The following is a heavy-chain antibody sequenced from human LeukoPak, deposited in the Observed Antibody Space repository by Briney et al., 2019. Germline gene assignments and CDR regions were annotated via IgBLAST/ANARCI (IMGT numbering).Heavy chain of an antibody. CDR3: ARDPEAYDFWSGFDS. J-gene: IGHJ4*02. CDR1: GFTFSSHS. V-gene: IGHV3-48*04. CDR2: ISSSSSTV. Sequence: GGSLRLSCAASGFTFSSHSMNWVRQAPGKGLEWVSYISSSSSTVYYADSVKGRFTISRDNAKNSLYLQMNSLRAEDTAVYYCARDPEAYDFWSGFDSWGQGTLVTVSS. D-gene: IGHD3-3*01.